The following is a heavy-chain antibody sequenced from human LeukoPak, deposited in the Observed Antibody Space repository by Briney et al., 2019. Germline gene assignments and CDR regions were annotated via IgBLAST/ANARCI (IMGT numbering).Heavy chain of an antibody. CDR2: IYPGDSDT. CDR3: ARQRGYCSSTSCPTNYFDP. Sequence: GESLKISCEASGYSFTSYWIGWVRPMPGKGLEWMGIIYPGDSDTRYSPSFQGQVTISADKSISTAYLQWSSLKASDTAMYYCARQRGYCSSTSCPTNYFDPWGQGTLVTVSS. CDR1: GYSFTSYW. V-gene: IGHV5-51*01. D-gene: IGHD2-2*01. J-gene: IGHJ5*02.